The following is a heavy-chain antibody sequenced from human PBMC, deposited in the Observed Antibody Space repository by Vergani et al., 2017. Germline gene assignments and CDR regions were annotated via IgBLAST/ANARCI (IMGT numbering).Heavy chain of an antibody. CDR2: IYYSGST. J-gene: IGHJ5*02. CDR1: GGSISSYY. CDR3: ASTARYSSSSGWFDP. V-gene: IGHV4-59*01. Sequence: QVQLQESGPGLVKPSETLSLTCSVSGGSISSYYWSWIRQPPGKGLEWIGYIYYSGSTNYNPALKSRVTRSVDTSKNQFSRKLSSVTAADTAVYYCASTARYSSSSGWFDPWGQGTLVTVSS. D-gene: IGHD6-6*01.